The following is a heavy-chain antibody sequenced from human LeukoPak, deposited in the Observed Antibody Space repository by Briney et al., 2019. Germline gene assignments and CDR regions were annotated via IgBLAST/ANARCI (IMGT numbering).Heavy chain of an antibody. D-gene: IGHD3-22*01. CDR2: IWYDGSNE. CDR3: ASGSNSGYSIDY. J-gene: IGHJ4*02. V-gene: IGHV3-33*01. Sequence: GGSLRLSCAVSGFSFSSYGMHWVRQAPGKGLEWVAVIWYDGSNENYADSVKGRFTISRDNSKNTLYLQMNSLRAEDTAVYFCASGSNSGYSIDYWGQGTLVTVSS. CDR1: GFSFSSYG.